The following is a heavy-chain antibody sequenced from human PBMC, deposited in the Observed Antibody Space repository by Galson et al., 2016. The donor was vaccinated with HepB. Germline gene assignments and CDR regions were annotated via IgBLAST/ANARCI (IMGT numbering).Heavy chain of an antibody. V-gene: IGHV3-23*01. CDR1: GFTFSSYA. Sequence: SLRLSCAASGFTFSSYAMTWVRQAPGKGLEWVSAISGSGGSTYYADSVKGRFTISRDNYKNTVFLQMNSLRAEDTAVYYCAKDEVVVWYCFTSWGQGALVTVSS. CDR2: ISGSGGST. CDR3: AKDEVVVWYCFTS. J-gene: IGHJ4*02. D-gene: IGHD3-22*01.